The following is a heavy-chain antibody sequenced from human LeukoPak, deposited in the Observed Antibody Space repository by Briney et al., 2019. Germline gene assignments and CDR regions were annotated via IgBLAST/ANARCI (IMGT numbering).Heavy chain of an antibody. CDR2: INPSGGST. J-gene: IGHJ4*02. Sequence: ASVKVSCKSSGYTFTRYYMHWVRQAPGQGLEWMGVINPSGGSTSYAQKFQGRVTMTRDTSTSTVYMELSSLRSEDTAVYYCARDRSQGEQWLPAFDYWGQGPWSPSPQ. V-gene: IGHV1-46*01. CDR3: ARDRSQGEQWLPAFDY. D-gene: IGHD6-19*01. CDR1: GYTFTRYY.